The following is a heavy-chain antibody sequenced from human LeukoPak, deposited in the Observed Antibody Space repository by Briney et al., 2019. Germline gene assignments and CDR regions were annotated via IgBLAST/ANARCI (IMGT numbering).Heavy chain of an antibody. CDR2: ITSNGAYT. V-gene: IGHV3-64*01. J-gene: IGHJ4*02. D-gene: IGHD1-26*01. Sequence: GGSLRLSCAASGFIFSSYAMHWVRQAPGKGLEYVSAITSNGAYTYYANSVKGRFTISRDNSKNTLYVQMGSLRGEHMAVYFCATAENSGSYSYWGQGTLVTVSS. CDR1: GFIFSSYA. CDR3: ATAENSGSYSY.